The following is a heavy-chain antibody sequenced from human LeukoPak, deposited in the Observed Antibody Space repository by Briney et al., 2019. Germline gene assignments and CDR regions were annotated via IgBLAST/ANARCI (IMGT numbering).Heavy chain of an antibody. J-gene: IGHJ4*02. Sequence: ASVKVSCKTSGYTFTTYDINWVRQATGQGLEWMGWMNLNSGYTGYAQKFQGRVTITRDTSLSTAYMELSSLRSEDTAVYYWARVAGSIDYWGQGTLVTVSS. V-gene: IGHV1-8*03. CDR2: MNLNSGYT. D-gene: IGHD6-19*01. CDR1: GYTFTTYD. CDR3: ARVAGSIDY.